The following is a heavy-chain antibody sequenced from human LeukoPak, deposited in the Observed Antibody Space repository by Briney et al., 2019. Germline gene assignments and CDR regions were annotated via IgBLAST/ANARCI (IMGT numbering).Heavy chain of an antibody. D-gene: IGHD3-3*01. CDR3: ARHGGQRPFDY. CDR2: IYSGGYT. CDR1: GFTFSNAW. J-gene: IGHJ4*02. V-gene: IGHV3-66*04. Sequence: GGSLRLSCAASGFTFSNAWMSWVRQAPGKGLEWVPVIYSGGYTYYADSVKGRFTISRDNSKNTLFLQMNSLRAEDTAIYYCARHGGQRPFDYWGQGTLVTVSS.